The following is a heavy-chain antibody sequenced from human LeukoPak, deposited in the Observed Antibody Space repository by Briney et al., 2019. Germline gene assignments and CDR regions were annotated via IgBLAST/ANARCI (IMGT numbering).Heavy chain of an antibody. D-gene: IGHD6-19*01. J-gene: IGHJ4*02. CDR3: ARGAAGNVRDFDY. Sequence: SETLSLTCAVYGGSFSGYYWSWIRQPPGKGLEWIGEINHSGSTNYNPSLKSRVTISVDTSKNQFSLKLSSATAADTAVYYCARGAAGNVRDFDYWGQGTLVTVSS. CDR1: GGSFSGYY. V-gene: IGHV4-34*01. CDR2: INHSGST.